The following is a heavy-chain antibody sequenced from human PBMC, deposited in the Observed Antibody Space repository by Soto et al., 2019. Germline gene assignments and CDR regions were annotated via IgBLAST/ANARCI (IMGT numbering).Heavy chain of an antibody. J-gene: IGHJ4*02. CDR2: IYYSGST. V-gene: IGHV4-31*03. D-gene: IGHD3-10*01. Sequence: SETLSLTCTVSGGSISSGGYYWSWIRQHPGKGLEWIGYIYYSGSTYYNPSLKSRVTISVDTSKNQFSLKLSSVTAADTAVYYCAHNKLRFGELSNWAEGTLVSVS. CDR3: AHNKLRFGELSN. CDR1: GGSISSGGYY.